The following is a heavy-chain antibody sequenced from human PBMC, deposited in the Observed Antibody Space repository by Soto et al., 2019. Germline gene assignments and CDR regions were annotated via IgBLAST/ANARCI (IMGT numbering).Heavy chain of an antibody. CDR1: GGSISSGDYY. CDR2: IYYSGST. Sequence: SETLSLTCTVSGGSISSGDYYWSWIRQPPGKGLEWIGYIYYSGSTYYNPSLKSRVTISVDTSKNQFSLKLSSVTAADTAVYYCARNLRVTRQYYFDYWGQGTLVTVSS. CDR3: ARNLRVTRQYYFDY. D-gene: IGHD4-4*01. V-gene: IGHV4-30-4*01. J-gene: IGHJ4*02.